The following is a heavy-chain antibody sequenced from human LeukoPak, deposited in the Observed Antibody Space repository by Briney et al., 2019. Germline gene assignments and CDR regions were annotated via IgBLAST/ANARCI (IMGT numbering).Heavy chain of an antibody. J-gene: IGHJ6*02. V-gene: IGHV3-7*01. CDR3: AKDSRYSSSWAASWSTIYYYGMDV. CDR1: GFTFSSYW. Sequence: GGSLRLSCAASGFTFSSYWMSWVRQAPGKGLEWVANIKQDGSEKYYVDSVKGRFTISRDNAKNSLYLQMNSLRAEDTAVYYCAKDSRYSSSWAASWSTIYYYGMDVWGQGTTVTVSS. CDR2: IKQDGSEK. D-gene: IGHD6-13*01.